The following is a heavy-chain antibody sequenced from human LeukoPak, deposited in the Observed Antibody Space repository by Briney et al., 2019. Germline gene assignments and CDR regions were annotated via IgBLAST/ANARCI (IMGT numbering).Heavy chain of an antibody. D-gene: IGHD1-26*01. CDR3: AREQVGATDFYYYYYGMDV. CDR1: GYTFTSYY. J-gene: IGHJ6*02. V-gene: IGHV1-46*01. Sequence: AASVKVSCKASGYTFTSYYMHWVRQAPGQGLEWMGIINPSGGSTSYAQKFQGRVTMTRDTSTSTVYMELSSLRSEDTAVYYCAREQVGATDFYYYYYGMDVWGQGTTVTVSS. CDR2: INPSGGST.